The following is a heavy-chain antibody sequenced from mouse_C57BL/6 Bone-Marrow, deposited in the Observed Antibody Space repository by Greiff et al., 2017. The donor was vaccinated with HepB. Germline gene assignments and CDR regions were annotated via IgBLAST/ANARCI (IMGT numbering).Heavy chain of an antibody. V-gene: IGHV1-15*01. Sequence: VQLQQSGAELVRPGASVTLSCKASGYTFTDYEMHWVKQTPVHGLEWIGAIDPETGGTAYNQKFKGKAILTADKSSSTAYMDLRSLTSEDAAVYYCTRGRGNYFDYWGQGTTLTVSS. CDR2: IDPETGGT. CDR1: GYTFTDYE. CDR3: TRGRGNYFDY. J-gene: IGHJ2*01.